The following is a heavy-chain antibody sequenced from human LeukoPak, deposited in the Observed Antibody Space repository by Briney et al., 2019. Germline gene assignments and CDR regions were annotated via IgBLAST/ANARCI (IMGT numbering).Heavy chain of an antibody. CDR3: ARSRLFAATQNWFDP. CDR1: GYTFTGYY. CDR2: INPNSGGT. D-gene: IGHD2-15*01. V-gene: IGHV1-2*02. Sequence: GASVKVSCKASGYTFTGYYMHWVRQAPGQGLEWMGWINPNSGGTNYAQKFRGRVTMTRDTSISTAYMELSRLRSDDTAVYYCARSRLFAATQNWFDPWGQGTLVTVSS. J-gene: IGHJ5*02.